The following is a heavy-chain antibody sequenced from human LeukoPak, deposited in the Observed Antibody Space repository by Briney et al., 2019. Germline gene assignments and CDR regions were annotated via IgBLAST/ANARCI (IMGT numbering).Heavy chain of an antibody. V-gene: IGHV1-2*02. CDR1: GYTFTAYY. J-gene: IGHJ4*02. CDR2: INPNSGGT. CDR3: ARGLQSIAVAGTGIYFDY. D-gene: IGHD6-19*01. Sequence: ASVKVSCKASGYTFTAYYIHWVRQAPGQGLEWMGWINPNSGGTNYAQKFQGRVTMTRDTSISTAYMELSRLRSDDTAVYYCARGLQSIAVAGTGIYFDYWRQGTLVTVSS.